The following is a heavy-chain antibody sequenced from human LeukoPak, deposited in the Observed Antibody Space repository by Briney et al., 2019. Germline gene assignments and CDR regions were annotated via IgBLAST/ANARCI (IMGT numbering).Heavy chain of an antibody. CDR3: TRPEYSYGELTFDY. Sequence: GGSLTLSCAASGFTFSGSAMHWVRQASGKGLEWVGRIRSKANSYATAYAASVKGRFTISRDDSKNTAYLQMNSLKTEDTAVYYCTRPEYSYGELTFDYWGQGTLVTVSS. D-gene: IGHD5-18*01. J-gene: IGHJ4*02. CDR2: IRSKANSYAT. V-gene: IGHV3-73*01. CDR1: GFTFSGSA.